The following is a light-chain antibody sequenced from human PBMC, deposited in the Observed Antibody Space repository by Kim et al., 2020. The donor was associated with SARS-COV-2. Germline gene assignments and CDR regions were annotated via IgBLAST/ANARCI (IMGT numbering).Light chain of an antibody. Sequence: SYELTQPLSVSVALGQTATITCGGNSIGSKNEHWYQQKPGQAPVLVIYRDTNRPSGIPERFSGSNSGNTATLTISRAQAGDEGDYYCQVWATSAGVFGGGTQLTVL. J-gene: IGLJ3*02. V-gene: IGLV3-9*01. CDR2: RDT. CDR1: SIGSKN. CDR3: QVWATSAGV.